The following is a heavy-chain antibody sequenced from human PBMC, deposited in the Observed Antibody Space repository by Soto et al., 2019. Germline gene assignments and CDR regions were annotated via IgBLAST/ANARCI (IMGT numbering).Heavy chain of an antibody. D-gene: IGHD3-3*01. CDR1: GFTFSSYA. Sequence: PGGSLRLSCAASGFTFSSYAMHWVRQAPGKGLEWVAVISYDGSNKYYADSVKGRFTISRDNSKNTLYLQMNSLRAEDTAVYYCARDTLDFWSGYFPLGDYYYGMDVWGQGTTVTVSS. J-gene: IGHJ6*02. CDR3: ARDTLDFWSGYFPLGDYYYGMDV. V-gene: IGHV3-30-3*01. CDR2: ISYDGSNK.